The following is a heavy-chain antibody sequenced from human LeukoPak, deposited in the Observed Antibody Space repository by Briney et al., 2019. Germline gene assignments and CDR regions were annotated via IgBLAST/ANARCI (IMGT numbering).Heavy chain of an antibody. CDR2: INHNSGGT. CDR3: ATPLLEYSSSMDV. V-gene: IGHV1-2*02. D-gene: IGHD6-6*01. Sequence: GASVKVSLKASVYTFTGYYMHWVRQAPGQGLEWMGWINHNSGGTNYAQKFQGRVTMTRDTSISTAYMELSRLRSDDTAVYYCATPLLEYSSSMDVWGKGTTVTVSS. CDR1: VYTFTGYY. J-gene: IGHJ6*04.